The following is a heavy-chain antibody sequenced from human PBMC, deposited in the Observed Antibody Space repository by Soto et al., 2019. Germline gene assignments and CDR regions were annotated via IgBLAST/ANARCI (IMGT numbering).Heavy chain of an antibody. D-gene: IGHD6-13*01. CDR3: AKDRERDAWYEDY. CDR1: GFSFSTYA. J-gene: IGHJ4*02. V-gene: IGHV3-23*01. CDR2: ISGSDGST. Sequence: DVQLLESGGGLVQPGGSLRLSCVASGFSFSTYAMSWVRQPPGKGLEWVSVISGSDGSTYYADSVKGRFTISIDNSKNTLYLQINSLRAEDTAVYYCAKDRERDAWYEDYWGQGTLVTVSS.